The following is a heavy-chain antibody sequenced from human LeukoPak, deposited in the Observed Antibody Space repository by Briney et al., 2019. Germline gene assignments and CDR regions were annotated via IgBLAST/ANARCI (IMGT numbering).Heavy chain of an antibody. D-gene: IGHD3-22*01. J-gene: IGHJ4*02. V-gene: IGHV1-18*01. CDR2: ISAYTGNT. CDR1: GYTFTSYG. CDR3: ARDRYYYDSSGPEDAFDI. Sequence: GASVKVSCKASGYTFTSYGINWVRQAPGQGLEWMGWISAYTGNTNYAQKLQGRVTMTTDTSTSSAYMELRSLRSDDTAVYYCARDRYYYDSSGPEDAFDIWGQGTLVTVSS.